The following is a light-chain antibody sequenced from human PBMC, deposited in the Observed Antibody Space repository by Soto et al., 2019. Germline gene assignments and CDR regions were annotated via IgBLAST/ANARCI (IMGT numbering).Light chain of an antibody. CDR2: DVS. Sequence: QSVLTQPASVSGSPGQSITISCTGTSSDVGGYNYVSWYQQHPGKVPKLMIYDVSNRPSGVSNRFSGSKSGNTASLTISGLLAEDEADYYCSSYTSSSAPYVFGTGTKVTVL. CDR3: SSYTSSSAPYV. V-gene: IGLV2-14*01. J-gene: IGLJ1*01. CDR1: SSDVGGYNY.